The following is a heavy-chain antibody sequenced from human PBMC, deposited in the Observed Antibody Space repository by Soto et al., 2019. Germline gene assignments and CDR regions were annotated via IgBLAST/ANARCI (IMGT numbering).Heavy chain of an antibody. V-gene: IGHV3-15*01. Sequence: GGSLRLSCAASGFTFHTAWLSWIRQRPGKGLEWVGRIKSNSAVGTKQDAAPVKGRFTISRDDSKNTLYLQMNSLKTEDTAIYYCTTGSLTTHTGAEDHWGQGTLVTVSS. CDR1: GFTFHTAW. CDR2: IKSNSAVGTK. CDR3: TTGSLTTHTGAEDH. D-gene: IGHD4-17*01. J-gene: IGHJ4*02.